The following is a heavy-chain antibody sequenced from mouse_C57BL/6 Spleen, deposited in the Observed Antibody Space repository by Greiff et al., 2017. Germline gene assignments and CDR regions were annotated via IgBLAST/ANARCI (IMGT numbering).Heavy chain of an antibody. V-gene: IGHV1-7*01. D-gene: IGHD1-1*01. CDR3: AAPYYGSSYPYYCDY. CDR1: GYTFTSYW. CDR2: INPSSGYT. Sequence: VQLQQSGAELAKPGASVKLSCKASGYTFTSYWMHWVKQRPGQGLEWIGYINPSSGYTKYNQKFKDKATLTADKSSSTAYMQLSSLTYEDSAVXYGAAPYYGSSYPYYCDYWGQGTTLTVSS. J-gene: IGHJ2*01.